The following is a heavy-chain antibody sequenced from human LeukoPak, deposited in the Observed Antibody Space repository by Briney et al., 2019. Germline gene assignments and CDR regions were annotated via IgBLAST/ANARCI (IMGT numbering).Heavy chain of an antibody. V-gene: IGHV1-69*13. J-gene: IGHJ4*02. CDR2: IIPIFGTA. Sequence: SVKVSCXASGGTFSSYAIGWVRQAPGQGLEWMGGIIPIFGTANYAQKFQGRVTITADESTSTAYMELSSLRSEDTAGYYCARGVTYCGGDCYGYWGQGTLVTVSS. D-gene: IGHD2-21*01. CDR3: ARGVTYCGGDCYGY. CDR1: GGTFSSYA.